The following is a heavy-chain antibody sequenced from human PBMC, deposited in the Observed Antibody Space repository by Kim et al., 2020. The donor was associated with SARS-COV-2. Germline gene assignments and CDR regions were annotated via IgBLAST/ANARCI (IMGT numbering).Heavy chain of an antibody. CDR3: AGRGLSSRPDYYYYYGMDV. V-gene: IGHV1-8*01. CDR2: MNPNSGNT. J-gene: IGHJ6*02. CDR1: GYTFTSYD. D-gene: IGHD6-13*01. Sequence: ASVKVSCKASGYTFTSYDINWVRQATGQGLEWMGWMNPNSGNTGYAQKFQGRVTMTRNTSISTAYMELSSLRSEDTAVYYCAGRGLSSRPDYYYYYGMDVWGQGTTVTVSS.